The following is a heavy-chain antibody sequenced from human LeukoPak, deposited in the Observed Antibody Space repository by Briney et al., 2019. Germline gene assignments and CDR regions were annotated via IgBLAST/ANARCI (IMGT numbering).Heavy chain of an antibody. CDR3: ASSNWNYGWFDP. CDR2: ISYDGSNK. J-gene: IGHJ5*02. Sequence: GRSLRLSCAASGFTFSSYAMHWVRQAPGKGLEWVAVISYDGSNKYYADSVKGRFTISRDNSKNTLYLQMNSLRAEDTAVYYCASSNWNYGWFDPWGQGTLVTVSS. D-gene: IGHD1-7*01. CDR1: GFTFSSYA. V-gene: IGHV3-30-3*01.